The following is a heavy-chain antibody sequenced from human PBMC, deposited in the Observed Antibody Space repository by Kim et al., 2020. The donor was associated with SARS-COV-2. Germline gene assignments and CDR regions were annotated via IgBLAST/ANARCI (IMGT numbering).Heavy chain of an antibody. D-gene: IGHD4-17*01. Sequence: GGSLRLSCAASGFTFSSYGMHWVRQAPGKGLEWVAVIWYDGSNKYYADSVKGRFTISRDNSKNTLYLQMNSLRAEDTAEYYCARDADYGDLSPWGQGTLVTVSS. J-gene: IGHJ5*02. CDR2: IWYDGSNK. CDR1: GFTFSSYG. CDR3: ARDADYGDLSP. V-gene: IGHV3-33*01.